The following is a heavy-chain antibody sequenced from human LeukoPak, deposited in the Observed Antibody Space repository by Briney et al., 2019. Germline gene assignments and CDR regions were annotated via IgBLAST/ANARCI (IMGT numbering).Heavy chain of an antibody. CDR1: GYTFAGYC. Sequence: AQSLKISCKGSGYTFAGYCIAWVRQMPRQGLEWMGIIYPGGSDTRYSPSFQGKVTISADKSISTAYLQWSSLKASDTAMYYCARQDGRALYYFDHWGQGALVTVSS. V-gene: IGHV5-51*01. D-gene: IGHD5-24*01. CDR3: ARQDGRALYYFDH. CDR2: IYPGGSDT. J-gene: IGHJ4*02.